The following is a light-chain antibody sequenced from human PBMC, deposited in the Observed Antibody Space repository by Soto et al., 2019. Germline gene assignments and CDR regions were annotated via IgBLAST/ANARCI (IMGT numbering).Light chain of an antibody. CDR3: MQALQTPLT. CDR1: QSLLHSNGYNY. CDR2: LGS. J-gene: IGKJ4*02. V-gene: IGKV2-28*01. Sequence: DIVMTQSPLSLPVTPGEPASISCRPSQSLLHSNGYNYLDWYLQKPGQPPQLLIYLGSNRSSGVPDRFSGSGSGTDFTLKISRVEAEDVGVYYCMQALQTPLTFGGGTKWIS.